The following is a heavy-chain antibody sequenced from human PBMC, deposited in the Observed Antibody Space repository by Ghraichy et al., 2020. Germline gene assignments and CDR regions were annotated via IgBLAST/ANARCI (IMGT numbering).Heavy chain of an antibody. J-gene: IGHJ4*02. D-gene: IGHD2-2*01. V-gene: IGHV1-18*01. CDR1: GYTFTSYG. CDR2: ISAYNGNT. CDR3: AREVRCSSTSCYPYFDY. Sequence: ASVKVSCKASGYTFTSYGISWVRQAPGQGLEWMGWISAYNGNTNYAQKLQGRVTMTTDTSTSTAYMELRSLRSDDTAVYYCAREVRCSSTSCYPYFDYWGQGTLVTVSS.